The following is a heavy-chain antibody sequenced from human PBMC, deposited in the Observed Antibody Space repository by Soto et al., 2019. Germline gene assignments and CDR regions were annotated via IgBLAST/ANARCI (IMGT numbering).Heavy chain of an antibody. Sequence: QVQLVQSGAEVKKPGASVKVSCKASGYSFTSHDINWVRQAAGQGLEWMGWMNPNSGNTGYAQKFQGRVTMTRDTSISTAYMGLSSLTSEDTAVYYCARELAGKDYWGQGTLVTVSS. J-gene: IGHJ4*02. CDR2: MNPNSGNT. CDR1: GYSFTSHD. V-gene: IGHV1-8*01. CDR3: ARELAGKDY.